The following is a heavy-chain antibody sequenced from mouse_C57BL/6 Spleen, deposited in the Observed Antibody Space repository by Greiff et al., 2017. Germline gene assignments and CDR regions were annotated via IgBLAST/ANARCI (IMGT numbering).Heavy chain of an antibody. J-gene: IGHJ1*03. CDR3: ARHYYGSSYRYFDV. CDR1: GFTFTDYY. D-gene: IGHD1-1*01. CDR2: IRNKANGYTT. V-gene: IGHV7-3*01. Sequence: EVKLMESGGGLVQPGGSLSLSCAASGFTFTDYYMSWVRQPPGKALEWLGFIRNKANGYTTEYSASVKGRFTISRDNSQSILYLQMNALRAEDSATYYGARHYYGSSYRYFDVRGTGTTVTVAS.